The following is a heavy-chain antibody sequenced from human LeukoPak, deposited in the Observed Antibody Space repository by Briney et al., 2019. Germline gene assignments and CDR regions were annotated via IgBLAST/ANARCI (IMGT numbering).Heavy chain of an antibody. D-gene: IGHD6-13*01. J-gene: IGHJ4*02. V-gene: IGHV4-59*01. Sequence: PSETLSLTCTVSGGSISSYYWNWIRQPPGKGLEWIGYIYYSGSTNYSPSLKSRVTISVDTSKNQFSLKLSSVTAADTAVYYCARAPIAAGGTENFDYWGQGTLVTVSS. CDR3: ARAPIAAGGTENFDY. CDR2: IYYSGST. CDR1: GGSISSYY.